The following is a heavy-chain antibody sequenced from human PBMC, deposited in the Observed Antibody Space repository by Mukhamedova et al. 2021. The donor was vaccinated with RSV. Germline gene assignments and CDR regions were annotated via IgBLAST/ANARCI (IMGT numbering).Heavy chain of an antibody. CDR3: VKDRSSSTIDAFDI. V-gene: IGHV3-23*01. D-gene: IGHD6-6*01. Sequence: APGKGLECVSTIIGSGGRTYYADSVKGRFTISRDNPKNTLYLQMDSLRAEDTAIYYCVKDRSSSTIDAFDIWGQGTLVTVSS. J-gene: IGHJ3*02. CDR2: IIGSGGRT.